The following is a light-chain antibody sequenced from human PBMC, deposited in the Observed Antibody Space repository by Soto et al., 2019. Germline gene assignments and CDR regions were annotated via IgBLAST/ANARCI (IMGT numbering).Light chain of an antibody. Sequence: IVVTQSPATLSLSPGERATLSCRASQSVSSYLAWYQQKPGQAPRLLIYDASNRATGIPARFSGSGSGTDFTITISSLEPEDFAVYYCQQRSTWPLRYTFGQGTKLEIK. V-gene: IGKV3-11*01. CDR2: DAS. J-gene: IGKJ2*01. CDR3: QQRSTWPLRYT. CDR1: QSVSSY.